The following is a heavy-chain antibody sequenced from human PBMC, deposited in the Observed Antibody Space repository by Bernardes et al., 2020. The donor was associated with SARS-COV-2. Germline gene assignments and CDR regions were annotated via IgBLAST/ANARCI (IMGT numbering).Heavy chain of an antibody. J-gene: IGHJ3*02. D-gene: IGHD1-1*01. CDR1: GYIFTAYW. V-gene: IGHV5-51*01. CDR2: IYPGDSDT. CDR3: ARQGTGMGSAFDI. Sequence: GESLKISCKGSGYIFTAYWIGWVRRMPGKGLEWMGIIYPGDSDTRYSPSFQGQVTISADKSISTAYLQWSSLKASDTAIYYCARQGTGMGSAFDIWGQGTMVTVSS.